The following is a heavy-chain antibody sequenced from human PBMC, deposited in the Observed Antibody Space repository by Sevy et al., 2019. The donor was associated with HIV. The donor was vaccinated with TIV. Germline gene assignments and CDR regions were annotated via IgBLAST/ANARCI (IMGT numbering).Heavy chain of an antibody. J-gene: IGHJ4*02. CDR1: GHTFTDYF. Sequence: ASVKVSCKASGHTFTDYFIHWVRQAPGQGLEWMGWINPNSGAPKYAQKFEGRVTMTRDTPITTAYMELSRLRSDDTAVYYCASPGGYRYGSLLDYWGQGTLVTVSS. V-gene: IGHV1-2*02. CDR3: ASPGGYRYGSLLDY. D-gene: IGHD5-18*01. CDR2: INPNSGAP.